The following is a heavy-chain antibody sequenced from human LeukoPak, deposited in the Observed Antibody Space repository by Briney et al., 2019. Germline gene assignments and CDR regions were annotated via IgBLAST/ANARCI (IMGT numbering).Heavy chain of an antibody. CDR3: ARPGSASGYWVH. J-gene: IGHJ4*02. V-gene: IGHV3-66*01. Sequence: PGGSLRLSCAASGFSVSNNYLSWVRQPPGKGLEWVSVIHSGGRTKYADSVRDRFTISRDTAKNTVYLRMNSLRVDDTAAYYCARPGSASGYWVHWGQGTLVTVSS. CDR1: GFSVSNNY. D-gene: IGHD3-3*01. CDR2: IHSGGRT.